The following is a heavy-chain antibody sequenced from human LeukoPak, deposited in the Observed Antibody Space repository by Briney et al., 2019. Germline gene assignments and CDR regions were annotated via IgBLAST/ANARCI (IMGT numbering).Heavy chain of an antibody. V-gene: IGHV3-53*01. CDR2: IYSGGST. Sequence: SGGSLRLSCAASGFTVSTTYMSWVRQAPGKGLEWVSLIYSGGSTYYAHSVKGRFTISRDNSKNTVFLQMNTLTAADTAVYYCARDLGTNDAFDIWGQGTMLTVSS. CDR1: GFTVSTTY. CDR3: ARDLGTNDAFDI. D-gene: IGHD7-27*01. J-gene: IGHJ3*02.